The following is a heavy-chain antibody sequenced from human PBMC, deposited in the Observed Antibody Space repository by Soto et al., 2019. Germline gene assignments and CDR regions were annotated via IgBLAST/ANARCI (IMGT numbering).Heavy chain of an antibody. J-gene: IGHJ3*02. CDR1: GGSVNSAGYS. Sequence: QLQLQESGSGLVKPSQTLSLTCAVSGGSVNSAGYSWSWIRQPPGKGLEWIGYIYHSGSTYYNPSLKSRVTISLDRSNNHFSLKLTSVTAAVTAVYYCARVPISYDSSGFYHYGTFEIWGQGTMVTVSS. CDR2: IYHSGST. V-gene: IGHV4-30-2*01. D-gene: IGHD3-22*01. CDR3: ARVPISYDSSGFYHYGTFEI.